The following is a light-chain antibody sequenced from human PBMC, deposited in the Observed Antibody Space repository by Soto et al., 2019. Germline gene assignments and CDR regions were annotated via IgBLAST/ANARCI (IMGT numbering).Light chain of an antibody. V-gene: IGKV3-20*01. CDR2: GAS. J-gene: IGKJ2*01. CDR1: QSVSSSY. Sequence: EIVLTQSPGTLSLSPGERATLSCRASQSVSSSYLAWYQQKPGQAPRLLIYGASSRATGIPERFSGSGSGADFTLIISRLEPEDFAVYYCQQYGSSPPTFGQGTKLEIK. CDR3: QQYGSSPPT.